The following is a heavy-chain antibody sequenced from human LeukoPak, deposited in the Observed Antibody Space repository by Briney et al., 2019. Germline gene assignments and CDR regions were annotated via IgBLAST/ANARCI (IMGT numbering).Heavy chain of an antibody. CDR2: IYTSGST. Sequence: PSETLSLTCAVYGGSFSGYYWSWIRQPAGKGLEWIGRIYTSGSTNYNPSLKSRVTISVDTSKNQFSLKLSSVTAADTAVYYCARELGWQTIDYWGQGTLVTVSS. CDR3: ARELGWQTIDY. CDR1: GGSFSGYY. J-gene: IGHJ4*02. V-gene: IGHV4-4*07. D-gene: IGHD2-15*01.